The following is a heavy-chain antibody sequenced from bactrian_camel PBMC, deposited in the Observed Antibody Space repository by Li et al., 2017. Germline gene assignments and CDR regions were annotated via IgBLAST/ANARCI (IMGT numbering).Heavy chain of an antibody. CDR2: ISVVGTT. J-gene: IGHJ4*01. V-gene: IGHV3S9*01. CDR1: GFPLSTLA. D-gene: IGHD6*01. Sequence: HVQLVESGGGSVQPGGSLTLSCVASGFPLSTLAMSWARQGPGKEREFVARISVVGTTYYAASVKGRFTISQDNTKNMVYLQMDNLKPEDTALYYCAADCVVAGILGQGTQVTVS.